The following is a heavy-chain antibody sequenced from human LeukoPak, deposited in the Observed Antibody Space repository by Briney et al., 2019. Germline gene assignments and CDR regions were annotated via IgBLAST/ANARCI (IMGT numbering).Heavy chain of an antibody. CDR3: ARGHYYHSSGYYWERKGWFDP. CDR2: FDPEDGET. V-gene: IGHV1-24*01. Sequence: GASVKVSCKVSGYTLTELSMHWVRQAPGKGLEWMGGFDPEDGETIYAQKFQGRVTMTRDTSTSTVYMELSSMRSEDTAVYYCARGHYYHSSGYYWERKGWFDPWGQGTLVTVSS. CDR1: GYTLTELS. J-gene: IGHJ5*02. D-gene: IGHD3-22*01.